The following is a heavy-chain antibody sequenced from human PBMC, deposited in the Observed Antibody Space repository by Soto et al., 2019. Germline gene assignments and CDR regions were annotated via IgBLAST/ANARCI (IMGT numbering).Heavy chain of an antibody. D-gene: IGHD6-13*01. Sequence: AGGSLRLACAASRFTFCSYSMDWVRHIPGKGLEWVSSISSSSSYIYYADSVKGRFTISRDNDKNSLYLQMNSLRAEGTAVYYCARDLFLRSSWFEYSYYGMDVWGQGTTVTVSS. CDR3: ARDLFLRSSWFEYSYYGMDV. V-gene: IGHV3-21*01. J-gene: IGHJ6*02. CDR2: ISSSSSYI. CDR1: RFTFCSYS.